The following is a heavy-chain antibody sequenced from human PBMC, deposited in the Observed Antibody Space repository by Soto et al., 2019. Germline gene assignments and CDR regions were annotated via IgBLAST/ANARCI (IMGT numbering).Heavy chain of an antibody. CDR3: ARVRLELLYYYYMAV. CDR2: IYHSGST. V-gene: IGHV4-4*02. J-gene: IGHJ6*03. Sequence: QVQLQESGPGLVKPSGTLSLTCAVSSGSISSSNWWTWVRQPPGTGLEWIGEIYHSGSTNYNPSLKSRVTISVDKSQNQVSLKLSSVTAADTAVYSCARVRLELLYYYYMAVRGKGTTVTVSS. D-gene: IGHD1-7*01. CDR1: SGSISSSNW.